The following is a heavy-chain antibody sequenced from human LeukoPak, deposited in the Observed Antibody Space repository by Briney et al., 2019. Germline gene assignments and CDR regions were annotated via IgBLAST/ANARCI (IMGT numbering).Heavy chain of an antibody. V-gene: IGHV3-9*01. CDR3: ARVFGDTLGWDYMDV. D-gene: IGHD2-21*02. CDR2: ISWNSGSI. Sequence: AGGSLRLSCAASGFTFDDYAMHWVRQAPGKGLEWVSGISWNSGSIGYADSVKGSFTISRDDSKNSLYLQMSSLKTEDTAVYYCARVFGDTLGWDYMDVWGKGTTVTVSS. CDR1: GFTFDDYA. J-gene: IGHJ6*03.